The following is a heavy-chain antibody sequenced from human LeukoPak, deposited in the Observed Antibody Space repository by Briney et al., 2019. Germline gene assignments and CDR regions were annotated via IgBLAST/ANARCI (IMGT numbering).Heavy chain of an antibody. V-gene: IGHV1-2*02. J-gene: IGHJ4*02. CDR1: GYTFTDYN. CDR2: IQPKSGGT. CDR3: ARRYCSGGSCIPDY. D-gene: IGHD2-15*01. Sequence: ASVKVSCTASGYTFTDYNVYWVRQAPGQGPEGMGWIQPKSGGTIYAQRFQGRVTMTRDRSISTAYMELSSLRYDDTAVYYCARRYCSGGSCIPDYWGQGTLVTVSS.